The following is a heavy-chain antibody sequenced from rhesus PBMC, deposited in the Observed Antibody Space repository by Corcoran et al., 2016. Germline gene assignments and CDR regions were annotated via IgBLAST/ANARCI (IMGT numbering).Heavy chain of an antibody. V-gene: IGHV2-174*01. CDR1: GFSLTTTGMG. CDR2: IYWDDDK. CDR3: ARGIAAAGTRFDY. J-gene: IGHJ4*01. Sequence: QVTLKESGPALVKPTQPLTLTCTFPGFSLTTTGMGVGWIRQPPGKALEWLALIYWDDDKRYSTSLKNRLTISKDTSKNQVVLTMTNMDPVDTATYSCARGIAAAGTRFDYWGQGVLVTVSS. D-gene: IGHD6-25*01.